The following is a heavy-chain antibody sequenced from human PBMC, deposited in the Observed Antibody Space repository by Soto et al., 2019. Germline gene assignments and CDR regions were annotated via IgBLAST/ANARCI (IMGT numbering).Heavy chain of an antibody. V-gene: IGHV3-23*01. Sequence: WWSLRLSCSASVFTFDNYVMTWFRQAPGKGLEWVAGISGNGARAYYGDSVKGRFIVSRDNSKNTQYLQMNSLRVEDTALYYCAKRFDDSSTWSFDHWGLGTLVTVSS. CDR3: AKRFDDSSTWSFDH. D-gene: IGHD6-6*01. CDR1: VFTFDNYV. CDR2: ISGNGARA. J-gene: IGHJ4*02.